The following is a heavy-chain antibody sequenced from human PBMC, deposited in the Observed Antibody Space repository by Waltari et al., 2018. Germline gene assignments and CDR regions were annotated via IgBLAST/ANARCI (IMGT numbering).Heavy chain of an antibody. D-gene: IGHD1-26*01. J-gene: IGHJ4*01. CDR2: FYAGGTIN. CDR3: AREIPSGSYPHFDY. V-gene: IGHV4-59*01. Sequence: QVQLQESGPGLVKPSETLSLTCTVSGASISSYYWSWVRQPPGKGLEWIGYFYAGGTINKDSPSHNSRVTISVDMSKNQFSLRMTSVTTADTAIYYCAREIPSGSYPHFDYWGRGTLVTVSS. CDR1: GASISSYY.